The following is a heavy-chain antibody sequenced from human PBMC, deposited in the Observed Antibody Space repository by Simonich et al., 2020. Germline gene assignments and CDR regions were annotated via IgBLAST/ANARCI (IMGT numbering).Heavy chain of an antibody. V-gene: IGHV1-2*02. CDR2: FNPNSGGK. J-gene: IGHJ6*03. CDR1: GYTFTGYY. CDR3: ARDRAARYYYYYYMDV. D-gene: IGHD6-6*01. Sequence: QVQLVQSGAEVKKPGASVKVSCKASGYTFTGYYMHWVRQAPGQGLGLMGWFNPNSGGKNYAQKVQGRVTMTRETSISTAYMELSRLRSDDTAVYYCARDRAARYYYYYYMDVWGKGTTVTVSS.